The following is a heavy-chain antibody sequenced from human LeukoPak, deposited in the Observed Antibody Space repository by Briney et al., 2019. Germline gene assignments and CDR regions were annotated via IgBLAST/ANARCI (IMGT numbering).Heavy chain of an antibody. J-gene: IGHJ3*02. Sequence: GGSLRLSCAASGFTFSSYAMSWVRQAPGKGLEWVSAISGSGGRTYYADSVKGRFTISRDNSKNTLYLQMNSLRAEDTAVYYCAKIVVVPAAQGDAFDIWGQGTMVTVSS. D-gene: IGHD2-2*01. CDR3: AKIVVVPAAQGDAFDI. CDR1: GFTFSSYA. CDR2: ISGSGGRT. V-gene: IGHV3-23*01.